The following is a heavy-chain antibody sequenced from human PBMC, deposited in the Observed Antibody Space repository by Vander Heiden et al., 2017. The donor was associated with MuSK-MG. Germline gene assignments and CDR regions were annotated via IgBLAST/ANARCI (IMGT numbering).Heavy chain of an antibody. CDR3: ASDRGGTYYYGSGSDY. J-gene: IGHJ4*02. CDR2: IIPILGIA. V-gene: IGHV1-69*04. D-gene: IGHD3-10*01. CDR1: GGTFSSNA. Sequence: QVQLVQSGAEVKQPWSSVKVSCQASGGTFSSNANSWVRQAPGQGLEGMGRIIPILGIANYAQKFQGRVTITADKSTSTAYMELSSLRSEDTAVYYCASDRGGTYYYGSGSDYWGQGTLVTVSS.